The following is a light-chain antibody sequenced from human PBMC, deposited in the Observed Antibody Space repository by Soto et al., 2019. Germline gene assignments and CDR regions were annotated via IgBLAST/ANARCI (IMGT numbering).Light chain of an antibody. J-gene: IGKJ2*01. V-gene: IGKV1-5*03. CDR1: QSISSW. CDR3: QQYNDSFPYT. Sequence: DIRMTQSPSTLSASVGDRVTITCRASQSISSWLAWYQQKPGTAPKLLIYEASTLESGVPSRFSGSRSGTEFTLTVSSLQPDDFATYYCQQYNDSFPYTCGQGTKLEIK. CDR2: EAS.